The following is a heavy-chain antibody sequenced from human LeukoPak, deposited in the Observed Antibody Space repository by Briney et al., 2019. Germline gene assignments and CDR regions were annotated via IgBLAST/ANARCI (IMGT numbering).Heavy chain of an antibody. D-gene: IGHD2-2*01. V-gene: IGHV3-74*01. CDR3: VKERSRTGYFDY. CDR2: INTDGTST. J-gene: IGHJ4*02. Sequence: PGGSLRLSCAASGLTFSSYWMHWVRQAPGKGLVWVSRINTDGTSTTYADSVKGRFTISRDNAKNTLYLQMNSLRAEDTAFYYCVKERSRTGYFDYWGQGTLVTVSS. CDR1: GLTFSSYW.